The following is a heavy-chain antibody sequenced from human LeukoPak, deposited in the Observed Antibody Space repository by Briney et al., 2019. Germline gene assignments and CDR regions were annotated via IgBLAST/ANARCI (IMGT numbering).Heavy chain of an antibody. V-gene: IGHV3-23*01. CDR1: EFIVSSNY. Sequence: GGSLRLSCAASEFIVSSNYMSWIRQAPGKGLEWVSAISGSGGSTYYADSVKGRFTISRDNSKNTLYLQMNSLRAEDTAVYYCAKLGTPNWYFDLWGRGTLVTVSS. CDR3: AKLGTPNWYFDL. CDR2: ISGSGGST. J-gene: IGHJ2*01.